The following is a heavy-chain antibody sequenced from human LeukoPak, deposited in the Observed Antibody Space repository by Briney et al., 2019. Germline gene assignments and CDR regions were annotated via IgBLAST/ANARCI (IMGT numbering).Heavy chain of an antibody. CDR1: GDSVSSNSAA. V-gene: IGHV6-1*01. CDR3: ARSGGTAIGNYERATFDY. J-gene: IGHJ4*02. Sequence: SQTLSLTCDISGDSVSSNSAAWNWIRQSPSRGLEWLGRTFYRSKWYNEYEVSLKSRLTINADTSKNHFSLQLNSVTPEDTAVYYCARSGGTAIGNYERATFDYWGQGTLVTDSS. D-gene: IGHD1-7*01. CDR2: TFYRSKWYN.